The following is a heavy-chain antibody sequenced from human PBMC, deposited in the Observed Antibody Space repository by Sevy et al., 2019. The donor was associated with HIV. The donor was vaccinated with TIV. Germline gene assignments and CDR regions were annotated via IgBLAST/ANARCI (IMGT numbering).Heavy chain of an antibody. CDR2: IKIKTDGGTT. CDR3: TTESTRYSSSHTYYYYYYGMDV. V-gene: IGHV3-15*07. CDR1: GFTFSNAC. D-gene: IGHD6-6*01. Sequence: GGSLRLSCAASGFTFSNACMNWVRQAPGKGLEWVGRIKIKTDGGTTDYAAPVKGRFTISRDDSKNTLYLQMNSLKTEDTAVYYCTTESTRYSSSHTYYYYYYGMDVWGQGTTVTVSS. J-gene: IGHJ6*02.